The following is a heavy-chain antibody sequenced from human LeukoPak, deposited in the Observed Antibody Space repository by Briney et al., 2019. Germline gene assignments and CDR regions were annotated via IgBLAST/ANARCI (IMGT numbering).Heavy chain of an antibody. Sequence: SETLSLTCTVSGGSISSYYWSWIRQPPGKGLEWIGYIYYSGSTNYNPSLKSRVTISVDTSKNQFSLKLSSVTAADTAVYYCARGLVGARYYFDCWGQGTLVTVSS. J-gene: IGHJ4*02. D-gene: IGHD1-26*01. CDR2: IYYSGST. CDR1: GGSISSYY. CDR3: ARGLVGARYYFDC. V-gene: IGHV4-59*01.